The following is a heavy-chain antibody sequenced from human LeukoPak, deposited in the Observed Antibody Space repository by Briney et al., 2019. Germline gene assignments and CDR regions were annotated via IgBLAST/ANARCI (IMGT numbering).Heavy chain of an antibody. CDR1: GFTFSSYS. Sequence: QPGGSLRLSCAASGFTFSSYSMNWVRQAPGRGLEWVSSISSGSSFVYYADSVKGRFTISRDNAKNSLYLQMNSLRDEDTAVYYCARDLTTMVRGLPLDYWGQGTLVTVSS. CDR2: ISSGSSFV. D-gene: IGHD3-10*01. CDR3: ARDLTTMVRGLPLDY. V-gene: IGHV3-21*01. J-gene: IGHJ4*02.